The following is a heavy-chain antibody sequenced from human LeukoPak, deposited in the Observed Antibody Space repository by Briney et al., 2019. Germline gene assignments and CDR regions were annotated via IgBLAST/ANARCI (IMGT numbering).Heavy chain of an antibody. D-gene: IGHD2/OR15-2a*01. V-gene: IGHV3-30-3*01. J-gene: IGHJ3*01. CDR1: GFTFSSYA. CDR3: ARADCNVPTCQERDGFDV. CDR2: IFFDGTTT. Sequence: GGSLRLSCAASGFTFSSYAMHWVRQAPGKGLEWVAGIFFDGTTTEYADFVKGRLSISRDNSKNMMYLQVNSLRDEDTALYYCARADCNVPTCQERDGFDVWGQGTMVTVSA.